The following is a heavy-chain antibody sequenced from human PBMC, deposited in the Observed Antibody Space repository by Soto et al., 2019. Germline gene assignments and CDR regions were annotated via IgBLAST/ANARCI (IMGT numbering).Heavy chain of an antibody. V-gene: IGHV2-5*02. Sequence: QITLKESGPTLVKPTQTLTLTCSFSGFSLSTTGVGVGWIRQHPGKALEWLALIYWDDDKRYNTSLNSRLTITKDTSKNQVVLAMTNMDPGDTATYYCVQSRCGGDGLQSYSSHSYYGLDVWGQGTTVTVSS. CDR1: GFSLSTTGVG. CDR2: IYWDDDK. J-gene: IGHJ6*02. CDR3: VQSRCGGDGLQSYSSHSYYGLDV. D-gene: IGHD2-21*02.